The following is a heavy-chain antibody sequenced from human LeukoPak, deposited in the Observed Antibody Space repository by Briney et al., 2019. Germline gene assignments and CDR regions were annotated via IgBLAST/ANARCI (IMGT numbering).Heavy chain of an antibody. J-gene: IGHJ5*02. V-gene: IGHV4-39*07. D-gene: IGHD3-10*01. CDR2: IYYSGST. Sequence: PSETLSLTCTVSGGSISSYYWSWIRQPPGKGLEWIGSIYYSGSTYYNPSLKSRVTISVDTSKNQFSLKLSSVTAADTAVYYCARVFGFGELFNWFDPWGQGTLVTVSS. CDR3: ARVFGFGELFNWFDP. CDR1: GGSISSYY.